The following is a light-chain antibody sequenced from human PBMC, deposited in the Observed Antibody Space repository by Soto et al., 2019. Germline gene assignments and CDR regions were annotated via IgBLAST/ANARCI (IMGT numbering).Light chain of an antibody. V-gene: IGLV4-69*01. J-gene: IGLJ2*01. CDR1: SGHSNYA. Sequence: QSVLTQSPSASASLGASVKLTCTLSSGHSNYAIAWHQQQPEKGPRFLMKLNSDGSHSKGDGIPDRFSGSSSGAERYLTISTLQSEDDADYYCQTWVTGLHIFGGGSKLTVL. CDR2: LNSDGSH. CDR3: QTWVTGLHI.